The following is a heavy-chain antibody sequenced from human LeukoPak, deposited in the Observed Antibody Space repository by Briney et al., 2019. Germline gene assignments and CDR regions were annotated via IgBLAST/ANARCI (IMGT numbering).Heavy chain of an antibody. J-gene: IGHJ4*02. CDR2: MNPNSGNT. CDR3: ARDGSDGDYDILTGYYDY. D-gene: IGHD3-9*01. Sequence: ASVKVSCKASGYTFTSYDINRVRQATGQGLEWMGWMNPNSGNTGYAQKFQGRVTITRNTSISTAYMELSSLRAEDTALYYCARDGSDGDYDILTGYYDYWGQGTLVTVSS. V-gene: IGHV1-8*03. CDR1: GYTFTSYD.